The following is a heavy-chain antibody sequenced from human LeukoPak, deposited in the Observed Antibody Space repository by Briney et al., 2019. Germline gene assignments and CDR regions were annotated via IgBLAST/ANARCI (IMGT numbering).Heavy chain of an antibody. CDR3: ARSPYGSGSYSFPRMADY. CDR2: ISAYNGNT. Sequence: ASVKVSCKASGYTFTSYGISWVRQAPGQGLEWMGWISAYNGNTNYAQKLQGRVTMTTDTSTSTAYMELRSLRSDDTAVYYCARSPYGSGSYSFPRMADYWGQETLVTVSS. CDR1: GYTFTSYG. J-gene: IGHJ4*02. D-gene: IGHD3-10*01. V-gene: IGHV1-18*04.